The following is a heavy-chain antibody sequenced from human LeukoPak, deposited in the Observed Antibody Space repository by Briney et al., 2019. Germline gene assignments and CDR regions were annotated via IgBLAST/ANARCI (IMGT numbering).Heavy chain of an antibody. CDR2: LSDSAVSS. V-gene: IGHV3-23*01. D-gene: IGHD2-2*01. Sequence: GGSLRLSCAVSGFTFSTFAMNWVRQAPGKGLEWVSSLSDSAVSSYYADSVKGRFTISRDNSKNTLYLQMNSLRAEDTAVYYCAKDGCSSTSCYSIDYWGQGTLVTVSS. J-gene: IGHJ4*02. CDR1: GFTFSTFA. CDR3: AKDGCSSTSCYSIDY.